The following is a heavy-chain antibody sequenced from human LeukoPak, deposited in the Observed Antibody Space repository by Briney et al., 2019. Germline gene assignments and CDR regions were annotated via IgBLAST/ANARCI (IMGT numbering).Heavy chain of an antibody. Sequence: ASVKVSCKASGYTFTSYDINWVRQATGQGLEWMGWMNPNSGDSGYSQKFQGRVTMTRNTSISTAYMELSSLRSEDTAVYYCARGGWLVLRFFDYWGQGTPVTVSS. CDR3: ARGGWLVLRFFDY. CDR2: MNPNSGDS. V-gene: IGHV1-8*01. D-gene: IGHD3-3*01. J-gene: IGHJ4*02. CDR1: GYTFTSYD.